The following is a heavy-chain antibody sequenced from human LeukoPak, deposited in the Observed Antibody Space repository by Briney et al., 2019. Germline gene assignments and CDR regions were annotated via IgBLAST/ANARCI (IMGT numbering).Heavy chain of an antibody. D-gene: IGHD1-14*01. CDR1: GFTFSDSY. J-gene: IGHJ4*02. CDR2: IRYDGNNK. V-gene: IGHV3-30*02. Sequence: GGSLRLSCAASGFTFSDSYMTWIRQAPGKGLDWVAFIRYDGNNKLYADSVKGRFTISRDDSKNTLYLHINSLRAEDTAVYYCVKDNPLDYWGQGTLVIVSS. CDR3: VKDNPLDY.